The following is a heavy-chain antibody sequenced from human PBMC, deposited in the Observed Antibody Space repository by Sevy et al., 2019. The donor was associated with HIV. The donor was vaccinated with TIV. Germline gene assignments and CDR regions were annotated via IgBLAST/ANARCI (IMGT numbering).Heavy chain of an antibody. CDR1: GFKFNGHG. CDR2: ISHDGDNR. CDR3: ARDFEVNNWRVVGAFGM. J-gene: IGHJ3*02. D-gene: IGHD3-3*01. V-gene: IGHV3-30*14. Sequence: GGSLRLSCVAPGFKFNGHGIHWVRQAPGKGLQWVAGISHDGDNRIYGDSVKGRFSISGDQSKNTVYLQMGTLTPDDSAIYYCARDFEVNNWRVVGAFGMWGLGTLVTVSS.